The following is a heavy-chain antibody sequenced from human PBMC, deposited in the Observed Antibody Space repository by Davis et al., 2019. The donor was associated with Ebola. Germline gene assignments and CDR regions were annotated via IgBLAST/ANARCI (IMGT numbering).Heavy chain of an antibody. Sequence: AASVKVSCKASGYTFTSYGISWVRQAPGQGLEWMGWISAYNGNTNYAQKLQGRVTMTTDTSTSTAYMELRSLRSDDTAVYYCAREVLTTVTPPYYYYGMDVWGQGTTVTVSS. D-gene: IGHD4-17*01. J-gene: IGHJ6*02. CDR1: GYTFTSYG. CDR3: AREVLTTVTPPYYYYGMDV. CDR2: ISAYNGNT. V-gene: IGHV1-18*01.